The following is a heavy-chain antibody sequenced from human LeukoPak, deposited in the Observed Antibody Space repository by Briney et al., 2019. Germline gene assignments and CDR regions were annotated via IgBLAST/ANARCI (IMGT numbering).Heavy chain of an antibody. CDR3: ARDGIDY. CDR1: GFTFSSYW. Sequence: GGSLRLSCTASGFTFSSYWXSWXXQAPXXGLEWVANINQDRSQKYYVDSVKGRFTISRDDAKNSVYLEMNSLRDEDTAMYFCARDGIDYWGQGTLVTVSS. CDR2: INQDRSQK. D-gene: IGHD1-26*01. V-gene: IGHV3-7*04. J-gene: IGHJ4*02.